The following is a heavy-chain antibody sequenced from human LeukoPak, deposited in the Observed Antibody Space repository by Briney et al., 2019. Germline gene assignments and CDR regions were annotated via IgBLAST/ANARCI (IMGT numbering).Heavy chain of an antibody. V-gene: IGHV3-15*07. CDR3: TTDYGDYGYAFDY. D-gene: IGHD4-17*01. CDR1: GFTFSNAW. CDR2: IKSKTDGGTT. J-gene: IGHJ4*02. Sequence: GGSLRLSCAASGFTFSNAWMNWVRQAPGKGLEWVGRIKSKTDGGTTDYAAPVKGRFTISRDDSKNTLYLQVNSLKTEDTAVYYCTTDYGDYGYAFDYWGQGTLVTVSS.